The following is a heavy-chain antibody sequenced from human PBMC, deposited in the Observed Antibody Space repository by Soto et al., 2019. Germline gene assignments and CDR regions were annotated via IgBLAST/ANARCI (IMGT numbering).Heavy chain of an antibody. V-gene: IGHV3-23*01. CDR1: GFTFYNYA. D-gene: IGHD2-8*01. J-gene: IGHJ3*01. CDR3: AKKGLGSLATYCTTGDCHYAFDV. Sequence: EVQLLESGGGLVRPGGSLRLSCAASGFTFYNYAMNWVRQAPGKGLEWVSTISGGGDGTYDEDYVKGRFTISRDTSRNTVYLQMNSLRAEDTAVYSCAKKGLGSLATYCTTGDCHYAFDVWGQGTLVTVSS. CDR2: ISGGGDGT.